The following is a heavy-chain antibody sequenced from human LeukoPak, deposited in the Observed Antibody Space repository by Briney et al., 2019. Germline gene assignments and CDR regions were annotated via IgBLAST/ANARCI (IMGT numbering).Heavy chain of an antibody. V-gene: IGHV1-2*02. CDR2: INPNSFGT. CDR3: ARDSATLPGSYFDY. Sequence: ASVTVSCEASGYTFTDYYIHWVRQAPGQGLEWMGWINPNSFGTSYAQKFQDRVTMTRDTSISTAYMELSRLRSDDTAIYYCARDSATLPGSYFDYWGQGTLVTVSS. D-gene: IGHD2-15*01. J-gene: IGHJ4*02. CDR1: GYTFTDYY.